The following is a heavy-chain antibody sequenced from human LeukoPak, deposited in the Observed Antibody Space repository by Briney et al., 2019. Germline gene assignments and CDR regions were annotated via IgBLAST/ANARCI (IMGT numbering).Heavy chain of an antibody. CDR3: ARGLFLSGYLDAFDI. V-gene: IGHV3-53*01. J-gene: IGHJ3*02. Sequence: GGSLRLSCAASGFIFSDYSMNWVRQAPGKGLEWVSLIYNDGRTYYADSVKGRCTISRDNLKNVLYLQMNSLKVEDTALYYCARGLFLSGYLDAFDIWGQGIVVTVSS. CDR1: GFIFSDYS. CDR2: IYNDGRT. D-gene: IGHD3-22*01.